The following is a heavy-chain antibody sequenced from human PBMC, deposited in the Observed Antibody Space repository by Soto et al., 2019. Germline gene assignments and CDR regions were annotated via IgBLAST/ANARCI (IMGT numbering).Heavy chain of an antibody. V-gene: IGHV1-69*13. CDR3: ARVAHYYDSSGYPDFDY. J-gene: IGHJ4*02. Sequence: SVKVSCKASGGTFSSYAISWVRQAPGQGLEWMGGIIPIFGTANYAQKFQGRVTITADESTSTAYMELSSLRSEDTAVYYCARVAHYYDSSGYPDFDYWGQGTLVTVSS. CDR2: IIPIFGTA. D-gene: IGHD3-22*01. CDR1: GGTFSSYA.